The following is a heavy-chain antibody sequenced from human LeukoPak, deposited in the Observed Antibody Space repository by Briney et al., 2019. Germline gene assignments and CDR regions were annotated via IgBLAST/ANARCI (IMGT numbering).Heavy chain of an antibody. CDR3: ARGLMTTVTTLVDY. V-gene: IGHV3-53*05. J-gene: IGHJ4*02. Sequence: GGSLRLSCAASGFTVSSNYMSWVRQAPGKGLEWVSVIYSGGSTYYADSVKGRFTISRDNSKNTLYLQMNSLRAEDTAVYYCARGLMTTVTTLVDYWGQGTLVTVSS. D-gene: IGHD4-17*01. CDR2: IYSGGST. CDR1: GFTVSSNY.